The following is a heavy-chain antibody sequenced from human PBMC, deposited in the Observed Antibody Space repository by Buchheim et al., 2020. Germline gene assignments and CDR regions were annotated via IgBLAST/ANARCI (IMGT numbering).Heavy chain of an antibody. CDR1: GGSISSSSYY. CDR3: ARHSALLWFGELMYNWFDP. Sequence: QLQLQESGPGLVKPSETLSLTCTVSGGSISSSSYYWGWIRQPPGKGLEWIGSIYYSGSTYYNPSLKSRVTISVDTSTNQFSLKLSSVTAADTAVYYCARHSALLWFGELMYNWFDPWGQGTL. CDR2: IYYSGST. J-gene: IGHJ5*02. V-gene: IGHV4-39*01. D-gene: IGHD3-10*01.